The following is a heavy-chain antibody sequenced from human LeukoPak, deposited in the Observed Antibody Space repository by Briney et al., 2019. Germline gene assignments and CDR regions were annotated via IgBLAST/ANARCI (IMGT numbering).Heavy chain of an antibody. J-gene: IGHJ3*02. V-gene: IGHV3-30*04. CDR2: ISYDGSNK. CDR3: ARDRSLAAVDAFDI. Sequence: GGSLRLSCAASGFTFSSYAMHWVRQAPGKGLEWVAVISYDGSNKYYADSVKGRFTISRDNSKNTLYLQMNSLRAEDTAVYYCARDRSLAAVDAFDIWGQGTMVTVSS. D-gene: IGHD6-13*01. CDR1: GFTFSSYA.